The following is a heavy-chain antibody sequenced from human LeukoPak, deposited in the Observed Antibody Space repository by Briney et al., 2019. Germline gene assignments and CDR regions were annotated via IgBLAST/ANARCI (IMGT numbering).Heavy chain of an antibody. V-gene: IGHV3-7*01. CDR3: ARPPTAMVVDAFDI. CDR1: GFTFSSFW. Sequence: GGSLRLSCAASGFTFSSFWMNWVRQAPGQVLGWVGNIRQDGSERYYVNSVSGRFTIYRDNAKTSLYLEMNSLGAEDPAVYYCARPPTAMVVDAFDIWGQGTMVTVSS. D-gene: IGHD5-18*01. J-gene: IGHJ3*02. CDR2: IRQDGSER.